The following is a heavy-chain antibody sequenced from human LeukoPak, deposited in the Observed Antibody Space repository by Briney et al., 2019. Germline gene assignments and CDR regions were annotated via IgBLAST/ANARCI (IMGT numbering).Heavy chain of an antibody. CDR1: GGSISSSSYY. D-gene: IGHD1-26*01. J-gene: IGHJ4*02. V-gene: IGHV4-39*01. CDR3: ARKYSGSYSTFDY. CDR2: IYYSGST. Sequence: PSETLSLTCTVSGGSISSSSYYWGWLRQPPGQGLEWIGSIYYSGSTYYNPSLKSRVTISVDTSKNQFSLKLSSVTAADTAVYYCARKYSGSYSTFDYWGQGTLVTVSS.